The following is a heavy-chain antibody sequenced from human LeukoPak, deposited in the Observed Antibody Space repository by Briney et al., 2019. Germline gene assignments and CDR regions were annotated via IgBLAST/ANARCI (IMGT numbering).Heavy chain of an antibody. V-gene: IGHV4-59*01. D-gene: IGHD6-13*01. CDR1: GGSISSYY. J-gene: IGHJ3*02. CDR2: IYYSGST. Sequence: SETLSLTCTVSGGSISSYYWSWIRQPPGKGLEWIGYIYYSGSTNYNPSLKSRVTISVETSKNQFSLKLSSVTAADTAVYYCARVGYSSSWYAAPGAFDIWGQGTMVTVSS. CDR3: ARVGYSSSWYAAPGAFDI.